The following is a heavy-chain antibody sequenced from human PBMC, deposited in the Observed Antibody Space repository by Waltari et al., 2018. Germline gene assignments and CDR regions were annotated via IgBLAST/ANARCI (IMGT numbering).Heavy chain of an antibody. CDR1: GYSISSGYY. Sequence: QVQLQESGPGLVKPSETLSLTCTVSGYSISSGYYWGWIRQPPGKGLGWIGSIYHSGGTYYNPSLKSRVTISVDTSKNQVSLKLSSVTAADTAVYYCARVIAVAGTSHWGQGTLVTVSS. V-gene: IGHV4-38-2*02. J-gene: IGHJ4*02. CDR2: IYHSGGT. D-gene: IGHD6-19*01. CDR3: ARVIAVAGTSH.